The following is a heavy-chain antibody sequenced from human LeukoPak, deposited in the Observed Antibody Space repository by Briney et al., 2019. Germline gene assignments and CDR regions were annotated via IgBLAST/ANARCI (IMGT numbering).Heavy chain of an antibody. J-gene: IGHJ4*02. CDR3: ARVGSSYGYSGYFDY. CDR2: YSGNT. D-gene: IGHD5-18*01. V-gene: IGHV4-59*01. CDR1: GGSISDYY. Sequence: SETLSLTCTVSGGSISDYYWSWIRQPPGRGLEWIGYSGNTNYNPSLKSRVIISVDTSKNQFSLKLSPVTAADTAVYYCARVGSSYGYSGYFDYWGQGTLVTVSS.